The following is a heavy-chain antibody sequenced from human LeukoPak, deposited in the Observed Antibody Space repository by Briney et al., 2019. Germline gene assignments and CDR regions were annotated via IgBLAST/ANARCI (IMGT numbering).Heavy chain of an antibody. Sequence: GASVKVSCKASRYTFTDYYMHWVRQAPGQGLEWMGWINPKSGETRYEQNFQGRVTMTRDTSITTAYMELSRLRSDDTAVYYCAREAGDNTYNVWGQGTMVTVSS. V-gene: IGHV1-2*02. D-gene: IGHD7-27*01. CDR1: RYTFTDYY. J-gene: IGHJ3*01. CDR2: INPKSGET. CDR3: AREAGDNTYNV.